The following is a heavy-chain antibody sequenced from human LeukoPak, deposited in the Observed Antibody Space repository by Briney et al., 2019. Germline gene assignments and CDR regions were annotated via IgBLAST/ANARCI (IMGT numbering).Heavy chain of an antibody. CDR2: IYNSGIT. V-gene: IGHV4-59*02. D-gene: IGHD4/OR15-4a*01. Sequence: SEALSLTCTVSGGSVSSHFWSWIRQPPGKGLEWIGYIYNSGITNYNPSLKSRVTMSVDTSKNQFSLMLRSVTAADTAVYYCARDHLPAGAPGYYMDVWGKGTTVTVSS. J-gene: IGHJ6*03. CDR3: ARDHLPAGAPGYYMDV. CDR1: GGSVSSHF.